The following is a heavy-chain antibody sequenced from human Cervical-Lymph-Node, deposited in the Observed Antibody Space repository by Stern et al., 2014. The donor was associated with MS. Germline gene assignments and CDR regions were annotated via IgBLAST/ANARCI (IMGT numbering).Heavy chain of an antibody. CDR3: ASGAGALW. Sequence: QVQLVQSGGDLVKPGGSLRLSCAASGFTFNAFFMNWIRQAPGKGPEWLSFINPSGTTFFYADSVRGRFIISRDNAKNSLYLQMTSLRAEDTAVYYCASGAGALWWGQGTLVTVSS. CDR2: INPSGTTF. V-gene: IGHV3-11*01. J-gene: IGHJ4*02. D-gene: IGHD1-26*01. CDR1: GFTFNAFF.